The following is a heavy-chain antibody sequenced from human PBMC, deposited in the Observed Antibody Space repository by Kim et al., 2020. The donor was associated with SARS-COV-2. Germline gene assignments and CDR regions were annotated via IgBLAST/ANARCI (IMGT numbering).Heavy chain of an antibody. CDR3: ASDLYNRNRGDYYFYMDI. J-gene: IGHJ6*03. D-gene: IGHD1-20*01. V-gene: IGHV3-7*01. Sequence: GGSLRLSCEASGFSFSDYWMAWVRQAPGKGLEWVANIRQDGGEQHYVDSVKGRFTISRDNAKNSLYLQMYSLRVEDTAVYYCASDLYNRNRGDYYFYMDIWGKGTTVTVSS. CDR1: GFSFSDYW. CDR2: IRQDGGEQ.